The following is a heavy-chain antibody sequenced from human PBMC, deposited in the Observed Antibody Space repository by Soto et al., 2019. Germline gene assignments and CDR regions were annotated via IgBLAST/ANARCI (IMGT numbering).Heavy chain of an antibody. Sequence: PGGSLRLSCTASGFTFGDYAMSWFRQAPGKGLEWVGFIRSKAYGGTTEYAASVKGRFTISRDDSKSIAYLQMNSLKTEDTAVYYCTRDGPPPDPLYSSGWGDNWFDPWGQGTLVTVSS. CDR1: GFTFGDYA. CDR2: IRSKAYGGTT. CDR3: TRDGPPPDPLYSSGWGDNWFDP. J-gene: IGHJ5*02. D-gene: IGHD6-19*01. V-gene: IGHV3-49*03.